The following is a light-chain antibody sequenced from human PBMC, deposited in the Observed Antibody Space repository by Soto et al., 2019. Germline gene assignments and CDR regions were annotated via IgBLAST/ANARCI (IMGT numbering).Light chain of an antibody. J-gene: IGLJ3*02. CDR2: GTT. V-gene: IGLV1-40*01. Sequence: QSVLTQPPSVSGAPGQRVTISCTGSSSNIGGGLDVHWYQQVPGTAPKLLIYGTTNRPSGVPDRISGSKSGPSVSLAITGLQTEDEAYYYCQSFVNSLNGLVFGGGTKLTVL. CDR1: SSNIGGGLD. CDR3: QSFVNSLNGLV.